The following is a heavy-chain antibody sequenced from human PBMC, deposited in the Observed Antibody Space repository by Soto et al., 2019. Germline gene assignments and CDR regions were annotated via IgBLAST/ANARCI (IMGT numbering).Heavy chain of an antibody. CDR2: ISGYNGDT. Sequence: QVHLVQSGPEVKKPGASVRVFCKASGYIFSSYGISWVRQAPGQGLEWMGWISGYNGDTYNAQKFQDRVTLTTDTPTTTAYMELRSLRSDDTAVYFCARDRLPGTVYSDFWGGGSRWFDPWGQGTLVTVSS. J-gene: IGHJ5*02. CDR3: ARDRLPGTVYSDFWGGGSRWFDP. V-gene: IGHV1-18*04. CDR1: GYIFSSYG. D-gene: IGHD3-3*01.